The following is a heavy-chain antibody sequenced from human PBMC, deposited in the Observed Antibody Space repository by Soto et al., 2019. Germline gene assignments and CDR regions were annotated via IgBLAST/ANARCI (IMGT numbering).Heavy chain of an antibody. CDR2: IKSKTDGGTT. CDR1: GFTFNNAW. CDR3: TLPPLGYCSSSSCYEYFDY. V-gene: IGHV3-15*01. J-gene: IGHJ4*02. Sequence: EMQLVESGGGLVKPGGSLRLSCAASGFTFNNAWMSWVRQAPGKGLEWVGRIKSKTDGGTTDYAALVKGRFTISRDDSKNTLYLQMNSLKIEDTAVYYCTLPPLGYCSSSSCYEYFDYWGQGTLVTVSS. D-gene: IGHD2-2*01.